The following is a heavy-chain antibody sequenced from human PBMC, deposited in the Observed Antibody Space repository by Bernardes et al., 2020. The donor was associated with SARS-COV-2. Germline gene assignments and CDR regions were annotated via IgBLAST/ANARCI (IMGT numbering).Heavy chain of an antibody. J-gene: IGHJ4*02. CDR1: GFTVSSNY. V-gene: IGHV3-53*01. CDR3: ARESDSSGYYYD. Sequence: GGSLRLSCAASGFTVSSNYMSWVRQAPGKGLEWVSVIYSGGSTYYADSVKGRFTISRDNSKNTLYLQMNSLRAEDTAVYYCARESDSSGYYYDWGQGTLVTVSS. D-gene: IGHD3-22*01. CDR2: IYSGGST.